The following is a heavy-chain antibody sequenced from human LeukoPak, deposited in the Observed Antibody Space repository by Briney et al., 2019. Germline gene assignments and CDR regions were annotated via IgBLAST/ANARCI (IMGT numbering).Heavy chain of an antibody. CDR1: GYSFTSFW. CDR3: ATYSSGMAYDYFDY. V-gene: IGHV5-51*01. Sequence: GESLKISCKGSGYSFTSFWIGWVRPMPGKGLEWIGIIYPGDSDTRYSPSFQGQVTISADKSINTAYLQWSSLKASDTAMYYCATYSSGMAYDYFDYWGQGTLVTVSS. CDR2: IYPGDSDT. J-gene: IGHJ4*02. D-gene: IGHD3-10*01.